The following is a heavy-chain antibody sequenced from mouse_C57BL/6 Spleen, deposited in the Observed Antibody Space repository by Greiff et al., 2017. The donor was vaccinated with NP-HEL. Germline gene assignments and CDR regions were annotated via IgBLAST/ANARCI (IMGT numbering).Heavy chain of an antibody. V-gene: IGHV2-6*03. CDR1: GFSLTSYG. J-gene: IGHJ4*01. CDR3: ARRGEDYPYAMDY. D-gene: IGHD2-4*01. Sequence: VQRVESGPGLVAPSQSLSITCTVSGFSLTSYGVHWVRQPPGKGLEWLVVIRSDGSTTYNSAPKSRLSISKDNSKSQVFLNMNSLQTDDTAMYYCARRGEDYPYAMDYWGQGTSVTVSS. CDR2: IRSDGST.